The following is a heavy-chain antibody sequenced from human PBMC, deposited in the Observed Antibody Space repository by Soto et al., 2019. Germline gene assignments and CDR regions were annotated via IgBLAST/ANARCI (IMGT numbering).Heavy chain of an antibody. CDR2: FDPEDGET. CDR3: ATTTTVTYYYYGMDV. J-gene: IGHJ6*02. D-gene: IGHD4-4*01. Sequence: ASVKVSCKVSGYTLTELSMHWVRQAPGKGLEWMGGFDPEDGETIYAQKFQGRVTMTEDTSTDTAYMELSSLRSEDTAVYYCATTTTVTYYYYGMDVWGQRTTVTVSS. CDR1: GYTLTELS. V-gene: IGHV1-24*01.